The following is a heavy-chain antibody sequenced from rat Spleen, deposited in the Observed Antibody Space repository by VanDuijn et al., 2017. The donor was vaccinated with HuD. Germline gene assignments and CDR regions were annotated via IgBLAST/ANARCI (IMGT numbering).Heavy chain of an antibody. J-gene: IGHJ3*01. CDR2: IPSGGSP. CDR3: IRESLPGYNSHWFVY. V-gene: IGHV2-1*01. Sequence: QVQLKESGPGLVQPSQTLSLTCTVSGFSLTGNNVHWVRQPPGKGLEWIAAIPSGGSPYYNSALKSRLSISRDTSKSQVFLKMNSLQTEDTAIYFCIRESLPGYNSHWFVYWGQGTLVTVSS. D-gene: IGHD1-4*01. CDR1: GFSLTGNN.